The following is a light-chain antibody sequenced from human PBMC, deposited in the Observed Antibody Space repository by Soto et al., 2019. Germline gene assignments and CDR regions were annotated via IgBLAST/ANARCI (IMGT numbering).Light chain of an antibody. CDR3: CSYAGSTSLL. CDR2: EDT. J-gene: IGLJ2*01. CDR1: SSDFGSYNL. Sequence: QSALTQPASVSGSPGQSITISCTGTSSDFGSYNLVSWYQQHPDKASKLMIYEDTKRPSGVSNRFSGSKSGNTASLTLSGLQAEDEADYYCCSYAGSTSLLFGGGTKLTVL. V-gene: IGLV2-23*02.